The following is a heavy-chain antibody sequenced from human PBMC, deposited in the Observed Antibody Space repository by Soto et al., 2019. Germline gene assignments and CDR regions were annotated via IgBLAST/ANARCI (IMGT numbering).Heavy chain of an antibody. J-gene: IGHJ3*02. D-gene: IGHD6-13*01. CDR3: ATSGDSSSWYAFDI. CDR1: GFTFDDYT. V-gene: IGHV3-43*01. Sequence: GGSLRLSCAASGFTFDDYTMHWVRQAPGKGLEWVSLISWDGGSTYYADSVKGRFTISRDNSKNSLYLQMNSLRTEDTALYYCATSGDSSSWYAFDIWGQGTMVTVSS. CDR2: ISWDGGST.